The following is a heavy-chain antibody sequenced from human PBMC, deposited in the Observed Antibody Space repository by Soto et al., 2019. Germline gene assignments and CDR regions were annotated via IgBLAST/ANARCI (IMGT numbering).Heavy chain of an antibody. J-gene: IGHJ6*02. D-gene: IGHD3-22*01. CDR1: GYTFTRYY. V-gene: IGHV1-46*01. CDR2: INPSGGST. CDR3: ARDQVGTMIVVASGLGMDV. Sequence: ASVKVSCKASGYTFTRYYMHWVRQAPGQGLEWMGIINPSGGSTSYAQKFQGRVTMTRDTSTSTVYMELSSLRSEGTAVYYCARDQVGTMIVVASGLGMDVWGQGTTVSGSS.